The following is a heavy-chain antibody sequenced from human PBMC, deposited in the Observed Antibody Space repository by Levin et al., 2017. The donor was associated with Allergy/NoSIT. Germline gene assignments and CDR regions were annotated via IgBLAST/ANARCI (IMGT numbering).Heavy chain of an antibody. D-gene: IGHD3-10*01. V-gene: IGHV3-49*03. CDR1: GFTFGDYT. Sequence: PGGSLRLSCTASGFTFGDYTVNWFRQAPGKGLEWVGFIRPKDYGATRDYAASVKGRFTISRDDSKNIVYLQMNSLRTEDTAVYYCTRDPGGRTFYGSGSFLYFDYWGQGTLVTVSS. CDR3: TRDPGGRTFYGSGSFLYFDY. J-gene: IGHJ4*02. CDR2: IRPKDYGATR.